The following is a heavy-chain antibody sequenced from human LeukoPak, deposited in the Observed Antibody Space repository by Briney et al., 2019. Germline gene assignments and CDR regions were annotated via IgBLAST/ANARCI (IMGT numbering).Heavy chain of an antibody. D-gene: IGHD3-10*01. CDR1: GYIFTNSR. J-gene: IGHJ4*02. CDR3: ATESYGSGRN. V-gene: IGHV5-51*01. CDR2: ISPGNSDT. Sequence: GEFLKISCKGSGYIFTNSRIGWVRQMPGKGLEWMGIISPGNSDTRYSPSFQGQVTISADKSISTAYLQWSSLKASGTAMYYCATESYGSGRNWGQGTLVTVSS.